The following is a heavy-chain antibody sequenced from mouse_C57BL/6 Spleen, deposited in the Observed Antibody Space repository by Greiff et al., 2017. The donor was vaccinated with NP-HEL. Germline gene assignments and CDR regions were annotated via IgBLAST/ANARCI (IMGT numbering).Heavy chain of an antibody. Sequence: QVQLQQSGAELARPGASVKMSCKASGYTFTSYTMHWVKQRPGQGLEWIGYINPSSGYTKYNQKFKDKATLTADKSSSTAYMQLSSLTSEDSAVYYCARGSGPYWYFDVWGTGTTVTVSS. V-gene: IGHV1-4*01. CDR2: INPSSGYT. J-gene: IGHJ1*03. CDR3: ARGSGPYWYFDV. CDR1: GYTFTSYT.